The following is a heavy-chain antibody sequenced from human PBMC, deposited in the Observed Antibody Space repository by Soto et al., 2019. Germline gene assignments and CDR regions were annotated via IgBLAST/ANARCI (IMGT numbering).Heavy chain of an antibody. V-gene: IGHV3-23*01. D-gene: IGHD6-13*01. CDR1: GFSFSRYA. J-gene: IGHJ4*02. CDR2: ITGSGGTI. CDR3: ARGYSSSWYPTDY. Sequence: DVHLLESGGGLVQPGGSLRLSCAASGFSFSRYAMIWVRQAPGKGQEWVSGITGSGGTIEYAASVKGRFTISRDNSKNSLYLQMNSLRAEDTAVYYCARGYSSSWYPTDYWGQGTLATVSS.